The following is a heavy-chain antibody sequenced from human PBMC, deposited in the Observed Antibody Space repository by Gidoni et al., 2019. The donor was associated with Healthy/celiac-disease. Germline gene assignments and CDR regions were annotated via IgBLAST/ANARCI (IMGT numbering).Heavy chain of an antibody. D-gene: IGHD3-3*01. CDR3: AKEGITSFGVVTDLEYYFDY. V-gene: IGHV3-23*01. J-gene: IGHJ4*02. CDR2: ISGSGGRT. Sequence: EVQLLESGGGLVQPGGSLRLSCAASGFPFPSYAISWVRRAHGKGLPWVSAISGSGGRTDDADAVKGRFTIARDNAKNTLYLKMNSLRAEDTAVYYCAKEGITSFGVVTDLEYYFDYWGQGTLVTVSS. CDR1: GFPFPSYA.